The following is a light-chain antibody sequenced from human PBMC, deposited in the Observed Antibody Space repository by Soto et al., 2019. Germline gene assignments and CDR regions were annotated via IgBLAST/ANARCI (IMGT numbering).Light chain of an antibody. CDR1: SSNIGSNT. CDR2: SNN. CDR3: AAWDDSLNVLV. V-gene: IGLV1-44*01. Sequence: QSALTQPPSASGTPGQRVTISCSGSSSNIGSNTVNWYQQLPGTAPKLLIYSNNQRPSGVPDRFSGSKSGTSASLAIIGLQSEDEADYYCAAWDDSLNVLVFGGGTKVTVL. J-gene: IGLJ3*02.